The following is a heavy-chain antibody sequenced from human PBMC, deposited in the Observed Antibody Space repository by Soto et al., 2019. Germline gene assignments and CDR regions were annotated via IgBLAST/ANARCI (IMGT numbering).Heavy chain of an antibody. D-gene: IGHD3-22*01. V-gene: IGHV4-59*08. CDR3: ARQKETYYYDSSGLGDAFDI. Sequence: PSETLSLTCTVSGGSISPYYWTWIRQPPGKGLEWIGYIYYGGTTSYNPSLKSRVTISVDTSKNQFSLKLSSVTAADTAVYYCARQKETYYYDSSGLGDAFDIWGQGTMVTVS. J-gene: IGHJ3*02. CDR1: GGSISPYY. CDR2: IYYGGTT.